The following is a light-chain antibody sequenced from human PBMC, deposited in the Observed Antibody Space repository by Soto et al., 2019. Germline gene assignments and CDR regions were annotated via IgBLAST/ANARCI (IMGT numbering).Light chain of an antibody. CDR2: WAS. Sequence: DIVMTQSPDSLAVSLGERATINCKSSQSVLYSSNNKNYLAWYQQKPGQPPKLLIYWASTRESGVPDRFSGGGSGTAFTLTVSSLQADDVAVYSWQQYYCTPPWTFGQGTKLEIK. CDR3: QQYYCTPPWT. CDR1: QSVLYSSNNKNY. J-gene: IGKJ2*02. V-gene: IGKV4-1*01.